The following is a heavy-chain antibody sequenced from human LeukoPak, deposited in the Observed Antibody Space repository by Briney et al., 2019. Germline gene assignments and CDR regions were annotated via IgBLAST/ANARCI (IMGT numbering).Heavy chain of an antibody. V-gene: IGHV1-2*02. CDR1: GYTFTGYY. D-gene: IGHD3-3*01. J-gene: IGHJ4*02. CDR3: ARSRKIRFLEWLPLSCVFDY. CDR2: INPNSGGT. Sequence: GASVKVSCKASGYTFTGYYMHWVRQAPGQGLEWMGWINPNSGGTNYAQKFQGRVTMTRDTSISTAYMELSRLRSDDTAVYYCARSRKIRFLEWLPLSCVFDYWGQGTLVTVSS.